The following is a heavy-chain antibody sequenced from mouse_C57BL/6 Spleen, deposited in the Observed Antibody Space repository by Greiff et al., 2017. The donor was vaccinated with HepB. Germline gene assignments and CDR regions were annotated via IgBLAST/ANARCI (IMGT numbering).Heavy chain of an antibody. V-gene: IGHV1-18*01. J-gene: IGHJ1*03. Sequence: VQLQQSGPELVKPGASVKIPCKASGYTFTDYNMDWVKQSHGKSLEWIGDINPNNGGTIYNQKFKGKATLTVDKSSSTAYMELRSLTSEDTAVYYCARSCIYYCGRSYAAFDVWGTGTTVTVSS. CDR1: GYTFTDYN. D-gene: IGHD1-1*01. CDR2: INPNNGGT. CDR3: ARSCIYYCGRSYAAFDV.